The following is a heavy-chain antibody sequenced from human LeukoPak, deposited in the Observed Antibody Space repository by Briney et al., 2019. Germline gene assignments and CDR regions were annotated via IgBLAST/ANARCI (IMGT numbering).Heavy chain of an antibody. CDR2: INTNTGNP. CDR3: ARVSLPHYDILTGYWSAFRFDP. D-gene: IGHD3-9*01. J-gene: IGHJ5*02. CDR1: GGTFSSYA. V-gene: IGHV7-4-1*02. Sequence: ASVKVSCKASGGTFSSYAISWVRQAPGQGLEWMGWINTNTGNPTYAQGFTGRFVFSLDTSVSTAYLQISSLKAEDTAVYYCARVSLPHYDILTGYWSAFRFDPWGQGTLVTVSS.